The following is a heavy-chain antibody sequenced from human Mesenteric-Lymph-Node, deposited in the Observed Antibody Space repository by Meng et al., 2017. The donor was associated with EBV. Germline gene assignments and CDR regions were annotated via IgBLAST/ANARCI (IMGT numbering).Heavy chain of an antibody. CDR1: GFTFDDYG. V-gene: IGHV3-20*01. J-gene: IGHJ5*02. CDR3: ARDSGYGDYVWFDP. CDR2: INWNGGST. Sequence: VRRVESGGGVVRLGGSLGLSCAASGFTFDDYGMSWVRQAPGKGLEWVSGINWNGGSTGYADSVKGRFTISRDNAKNSLYLQMNSLRAEDTALYHCARDSGYGDYVWFDPWGQGTLVTVSS. D-gene: IGHD4-17*01.